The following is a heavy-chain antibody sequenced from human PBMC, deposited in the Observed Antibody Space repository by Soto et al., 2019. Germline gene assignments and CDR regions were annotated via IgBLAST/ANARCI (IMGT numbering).Heavy chain of an antibody. Sequence: QVQLVESGGGVVQPGRSLRLSCAASGFTFSSYGMHWVRQAPGKGLEWVAVIWYDGSNKYYADSVKGRFTISRDNSKNTRDLQMTSLRAEDTAVYYCARDHPSPTCIGCGMDVWGQGTTVTVSS. V-gene: IGHV3-33*01. CDR2: IWYDGSNK. CDR3: ARDHPSPTCIGCGMDV. D-gene: IGHD2-21*01. CDR1: GFTFSSYG. J-gene: IGHJ6*02.